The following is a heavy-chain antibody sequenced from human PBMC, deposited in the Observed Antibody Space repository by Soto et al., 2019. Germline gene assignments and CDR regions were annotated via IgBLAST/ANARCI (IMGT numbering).Heavy chain of an antibody. V-gene: IGHV3-23*01. CDR2: ISGGGDRT. J-gene: IGHJ2*01. D-gene: IGHD2-2*01. CDR3: ARKVLSSTSRPCWWYFDL. Sequence: EVQLLESGGGLVQPGGSLRLSCVGSGFTFINYAMNWVRQTPGKGLEWVSTISGGGDRTFDADTVKGRFTISRDNSNNTVNLQVNSLRADDTAVHCCARKVLSSTSRPCWWYFDLWGRGTLVTVSS. CDR1: GFTFINYA.